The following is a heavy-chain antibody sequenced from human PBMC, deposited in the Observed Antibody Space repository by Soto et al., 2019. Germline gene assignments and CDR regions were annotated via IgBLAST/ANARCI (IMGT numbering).Heavy chain of an antibody. CDR1: XXXXXXXA. CDR3: ASRSSGGYFDY. Sequence: GGSLRLSCAXXXXXXXXXAMNWVREAPGKGLEWVSVISGSGGSTYYADSVKGRFTISRDNSKNTLYLQMNSLRAEDTAVYYCASRSSGGYFDYWGQGTLVTVSS. V-gene: IGHV3-23*01. D-gene: IGHD6-19*01. CDR2: ISGSGGST. J-gene: IGHJ4*02.